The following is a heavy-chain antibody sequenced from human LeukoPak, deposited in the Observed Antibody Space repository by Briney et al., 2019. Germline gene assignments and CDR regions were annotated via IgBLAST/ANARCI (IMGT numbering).Heavy chain of an antibody. CDR1: GGSFSGYY. V-gene: IGHV4-34*01. D-gene: IGHD1-26*01. CDR3: ARGGYGGSSWYFDY. Sequence: PSETLSLTCAVYGGSFSGYYWSWIRQPPGKGLEWIGEINHSGSTNYNPPLKSRVTISVDTSKNQFSLKLSSVTAADTAVYYCARGGYGGSSWYFDYWGQGTLVTVSS. CDR2: INHSGST. J-gene: IGHJ4*02.